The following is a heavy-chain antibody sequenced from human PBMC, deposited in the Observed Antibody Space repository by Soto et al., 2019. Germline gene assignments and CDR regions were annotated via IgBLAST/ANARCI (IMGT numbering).Heavy chain of an antibody. CDR2: MNPNSGNT. Sequence: QVQLVQSGAEVKKPGASVKVSCKASGYTFTSYDINWVRQATGQGLEWMGWMNPNSGNTGYAQKFQGRVTMNRTTSISSAYMELSSLRSEDTAVYYCARGRTYYDYVWGSYRSAAYFDYWGQGTLVTVSS. D-gene: IGHD3-16*02. V-gene: IGHV1-8*01. J-gene: IGHJ4*02. CDR3: ARGRTYYDYVWGSYRSAAYFDY. CDR1: GYTFTSYD.